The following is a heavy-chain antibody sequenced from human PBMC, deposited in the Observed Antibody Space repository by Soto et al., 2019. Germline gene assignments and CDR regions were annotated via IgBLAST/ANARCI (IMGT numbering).Heavy chain of an antibody. CDR1: RDTFTSYY. Sequence: GASVKVSCKAPRDTFTSYYINWVRQAPGQGLEWMGVINPHGGSTAYAQKFKGRVTLTRDTSASTVYMEVSSLTSEDTAMYYCARSSGGNFGRIIEGTNLFVPWGQGTLVTVSS. V-gene: IGHV1-46*01. J-gene: IGHJ5*02. CDR3: ARSSGGNFGRIIEGTNLFVP. D-gene: IGHD1-26*01. CDR2: INPHGGST.